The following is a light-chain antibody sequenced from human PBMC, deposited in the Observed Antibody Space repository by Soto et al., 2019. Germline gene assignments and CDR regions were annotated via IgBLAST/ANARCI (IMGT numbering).Light chain of an antibody. Sequence: QSALTQPASVSGSPGQSIAISCTGVRTDVDGYDYVSWYQQHPGQAPQLIIYDVYNRPSGVTNRFSGSKSGNTASLTIAGLQAEDEADYYCCSYAVSNTYLFGNGTKVTVL. CDR1: RTDVDGYDY. V-gene: IGLV2-23*02. J-gene: IGLJ1*01. CDR3: CSYAVSNTYL. CDR2: DVY.